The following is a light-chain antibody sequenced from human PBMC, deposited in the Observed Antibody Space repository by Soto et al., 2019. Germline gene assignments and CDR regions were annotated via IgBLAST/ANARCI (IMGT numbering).Light chain of an antibody. V-gene: IGKV4-1*01. CDR2: WAS. CDR1: QSVLYSSNNKNY. CDR3: QQYYSTPQT. Sequence: DIVMTQSLDSLAVPLGERATINCKSSQSVLYSSNNKNYLAWYQQKPGQPPKLLIYWASTRESGVPDRFSGSGSGTDFTLTISSLQAEDVAVYYCQQYYSTPQTFGQGTKVEIK. J-gene: IGKJ1*01.